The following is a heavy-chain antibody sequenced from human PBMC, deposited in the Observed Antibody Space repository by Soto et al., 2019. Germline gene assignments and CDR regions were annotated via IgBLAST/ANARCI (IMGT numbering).Heavy chain of an antibody. J-gene: IGHJ4*02. CDR3: ARHSSGSRHAGFDY. V-gene: IGHV4-39*01. D-gene: IGHD1-26*01. CDR2: IYDGGNF. Sequence: QLQLQESGPGLVKPSETLSLTCTVSGGSISSSTSYWGWVRQPPGKGLEWIASIYDGGNFHYHPSLRSRVTISVDTSKNHLSLKLSSVTAADTAVYYCARHSSGSRHAGFDYWGQGTLVTVSS. CDR1: GGSISSSTSY.